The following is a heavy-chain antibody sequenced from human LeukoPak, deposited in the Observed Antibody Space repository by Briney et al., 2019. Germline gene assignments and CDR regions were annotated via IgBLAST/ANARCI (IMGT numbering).Heavy chain of an antibody. Sequence: PSETLSLTCTVSGGSISNYYWSWIRQPPGKGLECIGYIYYSGSTNYNPSLKSRVTISVDTSKNQFSLKLSSVTAADTAVYYCARKAEQGSGSYNIPSTYFDYWGQGTLVTVSS. CDR3: ARKAEQGSGSYNIPSTYFDY. V-gene: IGHV4-59*01. CDR1: GGSISNYY. D-gene: IGHD3-10*01. CDR2: IYYSGST. J-gene: IGHJ4*02.